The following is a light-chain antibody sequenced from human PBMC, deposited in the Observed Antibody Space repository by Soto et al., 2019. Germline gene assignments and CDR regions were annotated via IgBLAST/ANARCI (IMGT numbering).Light chain of an antibody. CDR1: QSVSSN. CDR3: QQYHSWVT. J-gene: IGKJ4*01. Sequence: EIVMTQSPGTLSVSPGERATLSCGASQSVSSNLAWYQQKPGQAPRLLIYGASTRATGIPARFSGSGSGTEFTLSISSLQSEDVAVYYCQQYHSWVTFGGGTKVEIK. CDR2: GAS. V-gene: IGKV3D-15*01.